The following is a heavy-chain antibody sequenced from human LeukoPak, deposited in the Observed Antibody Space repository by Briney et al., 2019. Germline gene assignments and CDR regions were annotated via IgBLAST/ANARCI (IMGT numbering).Heavy chain of an antibody. CDR2: INHSGST. V-gene: IGHV4-34*01. D-gene: IGHD1-26*01. Sequence: PSETLSLTCAVYGGSFSGYYWSWIRQPPGKGLEWIGEINHSGSTNYNPSLKSRVTISVDTSKNQFSLKLGSVTAADTAVYYCARGYSGSYRWHDAFDIWGQGTMVTVSS. J-gene: IGHJ3*02. CDR1: GGSFSGYY. CDR3: ARGYSGSYRWHDAFDI.